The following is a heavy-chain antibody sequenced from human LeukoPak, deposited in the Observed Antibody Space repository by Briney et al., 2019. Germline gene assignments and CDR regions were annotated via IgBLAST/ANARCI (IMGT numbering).Heavy chain of an antibody. CDR3: ARSYSSSPGDY. CDR1: GFTFSSYG. V-gene: IGHV3-33*01. Sequence: QPGRSLRLSCAASGFTFSSYGMHWVRQAPGKALEWVAVISYDGRNKYYADSVKGRFTISRDNSKNTLYLQMNSLRAEDTAVYYCARSYSSSPGDYWGQGTLVTVSS. J-gene: IGHJ4*02. D-gene: IGHD6-6*01. CDR2: ISYDGRNK.